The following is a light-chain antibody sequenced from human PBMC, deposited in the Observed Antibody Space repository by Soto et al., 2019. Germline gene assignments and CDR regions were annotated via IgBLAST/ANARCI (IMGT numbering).Light chain of an antibody. V-gene: IGKV1-5*03. CDR2: KAS. J-gene: IGKJ1*01. Sequence: EIALTQSPGTLSVSVGDRVTISCRASQTISSWLAWYQQKPGKAPQLLLYKASTLETGVPSRCSGSGSRTAFTLPIISLLEAEVVTEYCQHQAGFSGTFGQGTKVDIK. CDR1: QTISSW. CDR3: QHQAGFSGT.